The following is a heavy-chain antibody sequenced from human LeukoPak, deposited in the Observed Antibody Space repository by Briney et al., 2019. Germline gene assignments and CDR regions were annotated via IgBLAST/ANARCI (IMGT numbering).Heavy chain of an antibody. J-gene: IGHJ3*02. CDR2: MNPNSGNT. V-gene: IGHV1-8*01. CDR1: GYTFTSYD. D-gene: IGHD5-24*01. CDR3: ARDRGDGYNAFDI. Sequence: GASVKVSCKASGYTFTSYDINWVRQATGQGLEWMGWMNPNSGNTGYAQKFQGRVTITADKSTSTAYMELSSLRSEDTAVYYCARDRGDGYNAFDIWGQGTMVTVSS.